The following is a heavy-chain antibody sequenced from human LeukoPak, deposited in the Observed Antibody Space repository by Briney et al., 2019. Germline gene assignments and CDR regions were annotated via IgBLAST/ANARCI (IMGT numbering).Heavy chain of an antibody. Sequence: SETLSLTCTVSGGSISSYYWSWIRQPPGKGLEWIGYIYYSGSTNYNPSLKSRVTISVDTSKNQFSLKLSSVTAADTAVYYCASSSSGWMDYWGQGALVTVSS. CDR2: IYYSGST. CDR1: GGSISSYY. J-gene: IGHJ4*02. V-gene: IGHV4-59*01. D-gene: IGHD6-19*01. CDR3: ASSSSGWMDY.